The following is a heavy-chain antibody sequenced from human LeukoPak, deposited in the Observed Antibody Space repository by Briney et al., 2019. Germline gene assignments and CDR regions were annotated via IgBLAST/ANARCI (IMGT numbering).Heavy chain of an antibody. CDR1: GFTFSNYW. CDR3: GRGFALVPAGIPDY. CDR2: ISSDGSSA. Sequence: GGSLRLSCAASGFTFSNYWMHWVRQAPGEGLVWVSRISSDGSSATYADSVKGRFTISRDNAKNTLYLQMNSLRAEDTAVYYCGRGFALVPAGIPDYWGQGTLVTVSS. V-gene: IGHV3-74*01. D-gene: IGHD2-2*01. J-gene: IGHJ4*02.